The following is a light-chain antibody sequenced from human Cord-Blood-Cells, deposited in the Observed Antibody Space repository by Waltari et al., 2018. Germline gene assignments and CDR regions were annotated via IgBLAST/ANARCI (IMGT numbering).Light chain of an antibody. CDR2: EVS. J-gene: IGLJ2*01. CDR1: SSDVGGDNY. CDR3: SSYTSSSTVV. V-gene: IGLV2-14*01. Sequence: QSALTQPASVSGSPGQSTTISCPGTSSDVGGDNYVSWYQQHPGKAPKLMIYEVSNRPSGVSNRFSGSKSGNTASLTISGLQAEDEADYYCSSYTSSSTVVFGGGTKLTVL.